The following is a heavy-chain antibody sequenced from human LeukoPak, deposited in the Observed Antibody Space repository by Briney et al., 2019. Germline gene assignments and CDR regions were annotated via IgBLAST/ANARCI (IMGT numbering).Heavy chain of an antibody. D-gene: IGHD3-10*01. V-gene: IGHV4-39*01. J-gene: IGHJ3*01. CDR1: GGSISSSAYY. CDR2: ILYSGNT. CDR3: ARHGYYGSGSYRAFDL. Sequence: SETLSLTCTVSGGSISSSAYYWGWVSQPPGKGLEWFGNILYSGNTYYNPSLMSRVTISVDTSKNQFSLRLSSVTAADTAVYYCARHGYYGSGSYRAFDLWGQGTMVTVSS.